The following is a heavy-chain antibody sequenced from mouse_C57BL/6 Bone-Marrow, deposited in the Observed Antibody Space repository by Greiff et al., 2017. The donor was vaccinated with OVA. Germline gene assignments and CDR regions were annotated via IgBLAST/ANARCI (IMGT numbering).Heavy chain of an antibody. V-gene: IGHV1-52*01. J-gene: IGHJ3*01. Sequence: QVQLQQPGAELVRPGSSVKLSCKASGYTFTSYWMHWVKQRPIQGLAWIGNIDPSDSETHYNQKFKGKATLTVDKSSSTAYMQLRSLTSEDSAGYSGARPYGSSSSWFAYWGQGTLVTVSA. CDR3: ARPYGSSSSWFAY. CDR1: GYTFTSYW. CDR2: IDPSDSET. D-gene: IGHD1-1*01.